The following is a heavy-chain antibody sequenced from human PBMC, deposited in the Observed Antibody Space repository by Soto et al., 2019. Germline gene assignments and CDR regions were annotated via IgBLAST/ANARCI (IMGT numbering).Heavy chain of an antibody. J-gene: IGHJ4*02. D-gene: IGHD2-8*02. V-gene: IGHV1-2*02. CDR2: INPDSGAT. Sequence: GSVKVSCKASGYSFTGDYIHWVRQAPGQGLEWMGWINPDSGATNYAQNFQGRVTLTSDTSISTASMDLTSLTSDDTAVYYCARGDYGAGGYPFPYFDYWGQGTLVTVSS. CDR3: ARGDYGAGGYPFPYFDY. CDR1: GYSFTGDY.